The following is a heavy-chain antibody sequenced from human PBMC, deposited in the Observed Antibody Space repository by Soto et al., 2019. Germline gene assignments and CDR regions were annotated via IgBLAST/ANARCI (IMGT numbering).Heavy chain of an antibody. V-gene: IGHV4-31*03. CDR2: IYYSGST. D-gene: IGHD6-13*01. J-gene: IGHJ4*02. CDR3: ARADLAAAGRPYYFDY. CDR1: GGSISSGGYY. Sequence: PSETLSLTCTVSGGSISSGGYYWSWIRQHPGKGLEWIGYIYYSGSTYYNPSLKSRVTISVDTSKNQFSLKLSSVTAADTAAYYCARADLAAAGRPYYFDYWGQGTLVTVSS.